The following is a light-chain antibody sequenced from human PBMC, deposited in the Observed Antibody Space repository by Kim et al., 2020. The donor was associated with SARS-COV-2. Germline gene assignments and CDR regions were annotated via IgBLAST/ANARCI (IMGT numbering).Light chain of an antibody. CDR1: KLGDKY. Sequence: SYELTQPPSVSVSPGQTASITCSGDKLGDKYAYWYQQKPGQSPVLVIYQDTKRPSGIPERFSGSNSGNTATLTISGTQAMDEADYYCQAWDRSPGGVGTG. J-gene: IGLJ1*01. CDR3: QAWDRSPGG. CDR2: QDT. V-gene: IGLV3-1*01.